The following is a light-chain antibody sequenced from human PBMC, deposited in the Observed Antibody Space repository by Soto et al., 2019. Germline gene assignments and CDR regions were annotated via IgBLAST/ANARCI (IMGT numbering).Light chain of an antibody. V-gene: IGKV1-39*01. CDR2: AAS. J-gene: IGKJ5*01. CDR1: ESIARH. CDR3: QQTYSTLSIT. Sequence: DIQMTQSPSSLSDSVGDRVTITCRASESIARHLNWYQQKPGKAPKLLIYAASSLQNGVPSRFRGGGSGTDFTLTISNLQPEDFATYYCQQTYSTLSITCGQGTRLEIK.